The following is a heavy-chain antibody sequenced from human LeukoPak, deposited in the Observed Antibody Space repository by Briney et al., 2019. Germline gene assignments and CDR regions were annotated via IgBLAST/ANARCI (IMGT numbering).Heavy chain of an antibody. D-gene: IGHD3-10*01. CDR3: ARGGYYGSGNDFRFDP. CDR2: IYSSGST. Sequence: SETLSLTCTVSGGSISSSSYYWGWIRQPPGKGLEWIGSIYSSGSTYYNPSLKSRVTISVDTSKSQFSLKLSSVTAADTAIYYCARGGYYGSGNDFRFDPWGQGTLVTVSS. J-gene: IGHJ5*02. CDR1: GGSISSSSYY. V-gene: IGHV4-39*07.